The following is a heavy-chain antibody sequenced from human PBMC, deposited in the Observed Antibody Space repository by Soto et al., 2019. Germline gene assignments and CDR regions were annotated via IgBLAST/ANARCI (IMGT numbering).Heavy chain of an antibody. Sequence: PSETLSLTCAVYGGSFSGYYWSWIRQPPGKGLEWIGEINHSGSTNYNPSLKSRVTISVDTSKNQFSLKLSSVTAADTAVYYCARFGDSSDWQYFXYWSQGTLVTVSS. D-gene: IGHD6-19*01. CDR1: GGSFSGYY. CDR2: INHSGST. CDR3: ARFGDSSDWQYFXY. J-gene: IGHJ4*02. V-gene: IGHV4-34*01.